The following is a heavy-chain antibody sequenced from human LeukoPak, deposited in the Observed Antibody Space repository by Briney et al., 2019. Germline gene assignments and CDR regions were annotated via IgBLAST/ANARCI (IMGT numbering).Heavy chain of an antibody. D-gene: IGHD3-10*01. V-gene: IGHV3-23*01. Sequence: GGSLRLSCAASGFAFSSYAMSWLRQAPGKALEWVSTIIRSAGSTYYADSVKGRFTISRDNSKNTLYLQMNSLRAEDTAVYYCAKDGDYYGLFDYWGQGTLVTVSS. CDR3: AKDGDYYGLFDY. J-gene: IGHJ4*02. CDR2: IIRSAGST. CDR1: GFAFSSYA.